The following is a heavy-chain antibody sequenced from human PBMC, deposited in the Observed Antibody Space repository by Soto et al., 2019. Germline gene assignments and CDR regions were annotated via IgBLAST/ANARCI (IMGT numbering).Heavy chain of an antibody. CDR3: ARHVPGYYESSAYVDY. V-gene: IGHV4-39*01. CDR1: GGSISSSSYY. J-gene: IGHJ4*02. CDR2: IYYSGST. Sequence: SETLSLTCTVSGGSISSSSYYWGWIRQPPGKGLEWIGSIYYSGSTYYNPSPMSRVTISVDTSKNQFSLKLRSVTAADTAVYYCARHVPGYYESSAYVDYWGQGTLVSVSS. D-gene: IGHD3-22*01.